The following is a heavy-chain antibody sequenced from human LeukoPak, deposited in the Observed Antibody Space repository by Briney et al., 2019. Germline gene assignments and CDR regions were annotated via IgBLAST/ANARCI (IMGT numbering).Heavy chain of an antibody. CDR2: IYYSGST. J-gene: IGHJ4*02. D-gene: IGHD1-26*01. Sequence: PSETLSLTCTVSGGSISSYYWSWIRQPPGKGLEWIAYIYYSGSTNYNPSLKSRVTISVDTSKNQFSLKLSSVTAADTAVYYCARAKWTWHFDYWGQGTLVTVSS. CDR1: GGSISSYY. V-gene: IGHV4-59*01. CDR3: ARAKWTWHFDY.